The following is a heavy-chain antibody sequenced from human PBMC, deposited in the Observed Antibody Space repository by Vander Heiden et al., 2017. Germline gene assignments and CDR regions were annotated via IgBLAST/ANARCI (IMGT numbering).Heavy chain of an antibody. Sequence: QAQPVDSGGGVVQPGRSRRLSCAASGFTFSSCGMHWVRQAPGKGLEWVAVIWYDGSNKYYADSVKGRFTISRDNSKNTLYLQMNSLRAEDTAVYYCARDLGMAYYYYGMDVWGQGTTVTVSS. CDR3: ARDLGMAYYYYGMDV. CDR2: IWYDGSNK. V-gene: IGHV3-33*01. CDR1: GFTFSSCG. J-gene: IGHJ6*02. D-gene: IGHD2-8*01.